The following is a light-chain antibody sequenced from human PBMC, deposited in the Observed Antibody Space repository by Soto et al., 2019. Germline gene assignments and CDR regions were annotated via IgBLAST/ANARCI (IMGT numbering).Light chain of an antibody. CDR1: QSVSSY. Sequence: EIVLTQSPATLSLSPGERATLSCRASQSVSSYLAWYQQKPGQAPRLLIYDASNRATGIPARFSGSGSGTDFTPTISSPEPEDFAVYYCQQRSNWTPEITFGQGTRLEIK. CDR2: DAS. J-gene: IGKJ5*01. V-gene: IGKV3-11*01. CDR3: QQRSNWTPEIT.